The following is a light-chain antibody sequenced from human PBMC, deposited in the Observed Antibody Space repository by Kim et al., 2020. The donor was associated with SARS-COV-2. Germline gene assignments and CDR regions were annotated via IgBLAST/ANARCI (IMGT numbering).Light chain of an antibody. Sequence: EIVLTQSPGTLSLCPGERATLSCRTSQSVSSSYLAWYHQKPGQAPRLLIYGASSRATGIPDRFSGSGSGTNFTLTISRLEPEDFAVYLCQQYGSSFGQGTKLEI. J-gene: IGKJ2*01. CDR3: QQYGSS. V-gene: IGKV3-20*01. CDR1: QSVSSSY. CDR2: GAS.